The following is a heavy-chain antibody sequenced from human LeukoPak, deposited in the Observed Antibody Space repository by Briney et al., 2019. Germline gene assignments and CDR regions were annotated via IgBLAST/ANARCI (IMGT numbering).Heavy chain of an antibody. D-gene: IGHD2-2*01. CDR3: AKDMGYCSSTSCNDALDI. V-gene: IGHV3-9*01. J-gene: IGHJ3*02. CDR2: ISWNSGSI. CDR1: GFTFDDYA. Sequence: PGRSLRLSCAASGFTFDDYAMHWVRQAPGKGLEWVSGISWNSGSIGYADSVKGRFTISRDNAKNSLYLQMNSLRAEDTALYYCAKDMGYCSSTSCNDALDIWGQGTMVTVSS.